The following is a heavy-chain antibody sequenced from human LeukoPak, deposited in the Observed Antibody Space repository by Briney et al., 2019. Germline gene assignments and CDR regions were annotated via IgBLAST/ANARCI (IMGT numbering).Heavy chain of an antibody. J-gene: IGHJ4*02. CDR1: GFTFSSYA. D-gene: IGHD2-2*01. Sequence: GGSLRLSCAASGFTFSSYAMSWVRQAPGKGLEWGSAISGSGGSTYYADSVKGRFTISRDNSKNTLYLQMNSLRAEVTAVYYCAKDSGVVVVPAATRTVDYWGQGTLVTVSS. V-gene: IGHV3-23*01. CDR2: ISGSGGST. CDR3: AKDSGVVVVPAATRTVDY.